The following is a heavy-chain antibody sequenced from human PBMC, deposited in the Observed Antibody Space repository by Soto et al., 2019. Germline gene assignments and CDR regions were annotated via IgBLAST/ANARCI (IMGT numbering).Heavy chain of an antibody. CDR3: ARGPTSGYYSGGYYYYGMDV. CDR2: INHSGST. CDR1: VGSFSGYY. V-gene: IGHV4-34*01. D-gene: IGHD3-22*01. J-gene: IGHJ6*02. Sequence: SETLSLTCAVYVGSFSGYYWSWIRQPPGKGLEWIGEINHSGSTNYNPSLKSRITISVDTSKNQFSLKLSSVTAADTAVYYCARGPTSGYYSGGYYYYGMDVWGQGTTVTV.